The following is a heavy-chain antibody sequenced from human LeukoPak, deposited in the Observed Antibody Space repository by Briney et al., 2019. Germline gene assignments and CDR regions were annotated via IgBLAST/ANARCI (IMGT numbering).Heavy chain of an antibody. CDR1: GDSITNGYW. CDR3: GRNAAYCIDL. V-gene: IGHV4-4*02. D-gene: IGHD2-15*01. Sequence: PSETLSLTCVVSGDSITNGYWWSWVRQPPGKGLEWIGEIYHDGSTNYNPSLKSRVTISVDTSKNQLSLRLTSVTAADTAMYYSGRNAAYCIDLWGQGTLVTVSS. CDR2: IYHDGST. J-gene: IGHJ1*01.